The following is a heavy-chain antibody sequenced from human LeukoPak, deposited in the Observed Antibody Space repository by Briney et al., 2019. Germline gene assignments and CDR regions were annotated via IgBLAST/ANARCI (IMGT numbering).Heavy chain of an antibody. D-gene: IGHD2-21*01. V-gene: IGHV3-21*01. Sequence: PGGSLRLSCAASGFTFSSFNMNWVRQAPGKAMEGVSSITSSGTHIFYADSVRGRFTISRDNAKNTLYLQMNSLRAEDTAVYFCGWLFCGGGGGYCWAPGYWGQGTLVTVSS. CDR2: ITSSGTHI. CDR3: GWLFCGGGGGYCWAPGY. CDR1: GFTFSSFN. J-gene: IGHJ4*02.